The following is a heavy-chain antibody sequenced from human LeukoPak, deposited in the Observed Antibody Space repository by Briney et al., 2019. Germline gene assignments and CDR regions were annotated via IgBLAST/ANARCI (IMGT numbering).Heavy chain of an antibody. CDR1: GGSFSGYY. D-gene: IGHD6-19*01. V-gene: IGHV4-34*01. CDR3: ARDDPLGWGSGGFDY. J-gene: IGHJ4*02. CDR2: INHSGST. Sequence: PSETLSLTCAVYGGSFSGYYWSWIRQPPGKGLEWIGEINHSGSTNYNPSLKSRVTISVDTSKNQFSLKLSSVTAADTAVYYCARDDPLGWGSGGFDYWGQGTLVTVSS.